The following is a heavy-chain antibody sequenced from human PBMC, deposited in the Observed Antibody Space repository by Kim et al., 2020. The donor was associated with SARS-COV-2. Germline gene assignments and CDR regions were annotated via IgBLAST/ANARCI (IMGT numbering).Heavy chain of an antibody. J-gene: IGHJ6*02. D-gene: IGHD6-13*01. V-gene: IGHV3-53*01. Sequence: VTGRFTLSRDNSKNTLYLQMNSLRAEETAVYYCARDLTAPGSYYYYGMDVWGQGTTVTVSS. CDR3: ARDLTAPGSYYYYGMDV.